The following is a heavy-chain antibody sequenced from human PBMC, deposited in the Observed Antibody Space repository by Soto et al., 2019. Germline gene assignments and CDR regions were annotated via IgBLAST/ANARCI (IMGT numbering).Heavy chain of an antibody. CDR3: AKDQSVLPYYFDY. Sequence: EVQLLESGGGLVQPGGSLRLSCAASGLTFSSYAMSWVRQAPGKGLEWVSAISGSGGSTYYADSVKGRFTISRDNSKNTLYLQMNSLRAEDTAVYYCAKDQSVLPYYFDYWGQGTLVTVSS. CDR1: GLTFSSYA. J-gene: IGHJ4*02. V-gene: IGHV3-23*01. CDR2: ISGSGGST.